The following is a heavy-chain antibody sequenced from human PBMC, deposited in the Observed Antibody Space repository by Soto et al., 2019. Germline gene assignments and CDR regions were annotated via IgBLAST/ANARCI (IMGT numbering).Heavy chain of an antibody. D-gene: IGHD1-7*01. Sequence: GGSLRLSCAASGFTFDDYTMHWVRQAPGKGLEWVSLISWDGGSTYYADMLKGRFTISRDNSKNSLYLQMNSLRTEDTDLYYCAKDLRGFWESARNYDLFNYYGMDVWGQGTTVTVSS. V-gene: IGHV3-43*01. CDR2: ISWDGGST. CDR1: GFTFDDYT. CDR3: AKDLRGFWESARNYDLFNYYGMDV. J-gene: IGHJ6*02.